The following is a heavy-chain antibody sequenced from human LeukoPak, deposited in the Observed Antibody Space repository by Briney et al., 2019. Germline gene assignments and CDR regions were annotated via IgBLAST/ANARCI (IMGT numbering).Heavy chain of an antibody. Sequence: ASVKVSCKVSGYTLTELSMHWVRQAPGKGLEWMGGFDPEDGETIYAQKFQGRVTMTEDTSTDTAYMELSSLRSEDTAVYYCARASIAMIVVVPYYFDYWGQGTLVTVSS. CDR3: ARASIAMIVVVPYYFDY. V-gene: IGHV1-24*01. J-gene: IGHJ4*02. CDR1: GYTLTELS. CDR2: FDPEDGET. D-gene: IGHD3-22*01.